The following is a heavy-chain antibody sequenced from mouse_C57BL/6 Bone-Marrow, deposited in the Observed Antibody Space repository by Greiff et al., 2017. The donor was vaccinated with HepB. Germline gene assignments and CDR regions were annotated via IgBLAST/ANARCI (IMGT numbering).Heavy chain of an antibody. CDR1: GFTFSDFY. D-gene: IGHD2-10*01. Sequence: EVNVVESGGGLVQSGRSLRLSCATSGFTFSDFYMEWVRQAPGKGLEWIAASRNKANDYTTEYSASVKGRFIVSRDTSQSILYLQMNALRAEDTAIYYCARDALLFPFAYWGQGTLVTVSA. J-gene: IGHJ3*01. V-gene: IGHV7-1*01. CDR3: ARDALLFPFAY. CDR2: SRNKANDYTT.